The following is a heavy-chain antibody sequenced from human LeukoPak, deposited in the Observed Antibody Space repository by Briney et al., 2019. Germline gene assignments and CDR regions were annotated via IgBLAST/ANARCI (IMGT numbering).Heavy chain of an antibody. CDR3: ARDTTTVTGLNWFDP. J-gene: IGHJ5*02. CDR2: ISSSSSYI. CDR1: GFTFSSYR. V-gene: IGHV3-21*01. D-gene: IGHD4-11*01. Sequence: GGSLRVSCAASGFTFSSYRMNWVRPAPGRGVEGVSSISSSSSYIYYADSVKGRFTISKDNAKNSLYLQMNSLRAEDTAVYYCARDTTTVTGLNWFDPWGQGTLVTVSS.